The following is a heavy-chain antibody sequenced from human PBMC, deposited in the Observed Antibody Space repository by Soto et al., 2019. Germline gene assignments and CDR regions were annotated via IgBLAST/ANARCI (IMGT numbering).Heavy chain of an antibody. V-gene: IGHV2-5*02. CDR1: GFSLSTSEVG. Sequence: QITLKESGPTLVKSTQTLTLTCTFSGFSLSTSEVGVGWIRQPPGKALEWLALIYWDDDKRYSPSLESRLTITKDTSKNQVVLTMTNMDPVDTAKYYCAHRRVGGDYVGYWGQGTLVTVSS. CDR2: IYWDDDK. D-gene: IGHD3-10*01. J-gene: IGHJ4*02. CDR3: AHRRVGGDYVGY.